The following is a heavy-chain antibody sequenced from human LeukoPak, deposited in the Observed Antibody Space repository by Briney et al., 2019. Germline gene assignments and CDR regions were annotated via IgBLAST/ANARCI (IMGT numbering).Heavy chain of an antibody. V-gene: IGHV3-66*01. Sequence: AGGSLRLSCAASGFTVSSNYMSWVRQAPGKGLEWVSVIYSGGSTYYADSVKGRFTISRDNSKNTLYLQMNSLRAEDTAVYYCARGDGSGSYSFDYWGQGTLVTVSS. CDR3: ARGDGSGSYSFDY. CDR1: GFTVSSNY. CDR2: IYSGGST. D-gene: IGHD3-10*01. J-gene: IGHJ4*02.